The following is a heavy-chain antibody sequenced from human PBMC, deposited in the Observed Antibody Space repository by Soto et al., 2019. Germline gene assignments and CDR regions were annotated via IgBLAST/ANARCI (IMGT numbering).Heavy chain of an antibody. Sequence: SLRLSCAASGFTFSSYAMHWVRQAPGKGLEWVAVISYDGSNKYYADSVKGRFTISRDNSKNTLYLQMNSLRAEDTAVYYCARGLVVVVAATPSHYYYYGMDVWGQGTTVTVSS. V-gene: IGHV3-30-3*01. CDR2: ISYDGSNK. D-gene: IGHD2-15*01. CDR1: GFTFSSYA. J-gene: IGHJ6*02. CDR3: ARGLVVVVAATPSHYYYYGMDV.